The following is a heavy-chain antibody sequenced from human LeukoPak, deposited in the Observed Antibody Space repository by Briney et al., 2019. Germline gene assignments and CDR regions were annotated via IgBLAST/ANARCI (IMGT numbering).Heavy chain of an antibody. J-gene: IGHJ4*02. D-gene: IGHD6-13*01. Sequence: SETLSLTCTVSGGSISNGDHYWSWIRQHPGKGLEWIGHIYYSGSTYYNPSLKSRGIISVETSKNQFSLKLSSVTAADTAEYYCTREEQQLGLDYWGQGTLVTVSS. CDR1: GGSISNGDHY. CDR3: TREEQQLGLDY. V-gene: IGHV4-31*03. CDR2: IYYSGST.